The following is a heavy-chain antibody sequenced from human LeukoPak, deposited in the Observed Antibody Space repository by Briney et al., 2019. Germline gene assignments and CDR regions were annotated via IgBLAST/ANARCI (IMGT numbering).Heavy chain of an antibody. CDR2: IIPIFGTA. J-gene: IGHJ5*02. CDR1: GGAFSSYA. CDR3: ARDYGSGSYSYNWFDP. V-gene: IGHV1-69*13. Sequence: AASVKVSCKASGGAFSSYAISWVRQAPGQGLEWMGGIIPIFGTANYAQKFQGRVTITADESTSTAYMGLSSLRSEDTAVYYCARDYGSGSYSYNWFDPWGQGTLVTVSS. D-gene: IGHD3-10*01.